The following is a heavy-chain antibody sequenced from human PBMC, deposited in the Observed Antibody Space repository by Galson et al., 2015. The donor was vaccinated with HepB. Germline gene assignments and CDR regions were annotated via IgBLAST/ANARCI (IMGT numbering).Heavy chain of an antibody. CDR1: GFTFSSYG. Sequence: SLRLSCAASGFTFSSYGMHWVRQAPGKGLEWVAVIWYDGSNKYYADSVKGRFTISRDNSKNTLYLQMNSLRAEDTAVYYCARDSERAGIDYWGQGTLVTVSS. CDR2: IWYDGSNK. J-gene: IGHJ4*02. D-gene: IGHD6-19*01. V-gene: IGHV3-33*01. CDR3: ARDSERAGIDY.